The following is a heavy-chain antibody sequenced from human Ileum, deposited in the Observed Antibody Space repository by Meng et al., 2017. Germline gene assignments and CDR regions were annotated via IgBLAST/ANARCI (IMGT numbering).Heavy chain of an antibody. CDR3: ARDLRHGTPDSLDI. CDR2: VYSDDTT. CDR1: GFSVSNNI. J-gene: IGHJ3*02. D-gene: IGHD1-26*01. V-gene: IGHV3-66*02. Sequence: GESLKISCTPTGFSVSNNIITWVRQAPGKGLEWVSLVYSDDTTYYGDSVKGRFAMSRDNSKNTLYLQLNSVRAEDTAVYYCARDLRHGTPDSLDIWGQGTVVTVSS.